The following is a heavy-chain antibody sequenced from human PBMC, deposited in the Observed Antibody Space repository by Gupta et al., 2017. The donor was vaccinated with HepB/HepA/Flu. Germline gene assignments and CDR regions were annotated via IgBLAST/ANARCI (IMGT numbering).Heavy chain of an antibody. D-gene: IGHD2-21*02. CDR1: DSTSIFIA. Sequence: QLVGPGGGWARLGSPLDSSWPPLDSTSIFIAFNGFLRLPATGLEWVAVILYDGSNKYYADSVKGRFTISRDNSKNTVYLEMNSLSAEDTAVYSCAKDNVQCTSGDCYSGYYAFDVWGQGTTVTVSS. V-gene: IGHV3-30*18. J-gene: IGHJ6*02. CDR3: AKDNVQCTSGDCYSGYYAFDV. CDR2: ILYDGSNK.